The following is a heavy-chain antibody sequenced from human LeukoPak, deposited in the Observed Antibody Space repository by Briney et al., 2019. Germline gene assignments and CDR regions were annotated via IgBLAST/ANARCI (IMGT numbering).Heavy chain of an antibody. CDR1: GGSISSGGYS. J-gene: IGHJ3*02. CDR2: MYHSGST. D-gene: IGHD2-21*01. CDR3: ARDTFPRAFDI. V-gene: IGHV4-30-2*01. Sequence: SETLSLTCAVSGGSISSGGYSWSWIRQPPGKGMEWIGYMYHSGSTYYNPSLKSRVTISVDRSKNQFSLKLSSVTAADTAVYYCARDTFPRAFDIWGQGTMVTVSS.